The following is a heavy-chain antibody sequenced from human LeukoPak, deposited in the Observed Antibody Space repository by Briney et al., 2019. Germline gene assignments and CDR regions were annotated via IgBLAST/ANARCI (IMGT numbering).Heavy chain of an antibody. J-gene: IGHJ5*02. CDR2: IYTSGST. V-gene: IGHV4-4*07. CDR1: GGSISSYY. D-gene: IGHD3-9*01. Sequence: SEALSLTCTVSGGSISSYYWSWIRQPAGKGLEWIGRIYTSGSTNYNPSLRSRVTMSVDTSKNQFSLQLSSVTAADTAVYYCARDRWHYDIWTGYYLWFDPWGQGTLVSVSS. CDR3: ARDRWHYDIWTGYYLWFDP.